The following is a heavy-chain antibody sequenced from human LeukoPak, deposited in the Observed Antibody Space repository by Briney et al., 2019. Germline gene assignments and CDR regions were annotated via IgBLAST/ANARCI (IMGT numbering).Heavy chain of an antibody. CDR2: ISYDGSNK. Sequence: GGSLRLSCAASGFTFSSYGMHWVRQAPGKGLEWVAVISYDGSNKYYADSVKGRFTISRDNSKNTLYLQMNSLRAEDTAVYYCAKGARPGMVGYYFDYWGQGTLVTVSS. J-gene: IGHJ4*02. D-gene: IGHD5-18*01. CDR1: GFTFSSYG. CDR3: AKGARPGMVGYYFDY. V-gene: IGHV3-30*18.